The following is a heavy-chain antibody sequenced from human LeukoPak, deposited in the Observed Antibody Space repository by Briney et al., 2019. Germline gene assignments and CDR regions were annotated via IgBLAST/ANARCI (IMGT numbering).Heavy chain of an antibody. D-gene: IGHD3-10*01. V-gene: IGHV4-34*01. CDR1: GGSFSGYY. CDR3: ARRKTGSGSYFKRAYYFGY. Sequence: PSETLSLTCAVYGGSFSGYYWSWIRQPPGKGLEWIGEINHSGSTNYNPSLKSQVTISVDTSKNQFSLKLSSVTAADTAVYYCARRKTGSGSYFKRAYYFGYWGQGTLVTVSS. J-gene: IGHJ4*02. CDR2: INHSGST.